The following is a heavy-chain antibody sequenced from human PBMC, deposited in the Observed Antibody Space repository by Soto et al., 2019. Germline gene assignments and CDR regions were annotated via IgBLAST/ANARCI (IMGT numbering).Heavy chain of an antibody. CDR1: GFTFSSYA. CDR3: ARAAYSGSYSGLFYFDY. D-gene: IGHD1-26*01. V-gene: IGHV3-30-3*01. J-gene: IGHJ4*02. CDR2: ISYDGSNK. Sequence: GGSLRLSCAASGFTFSSYAMHWVRQAPGKGLEWVAVISYDGSNKYYADSVKGRFTISRDNSKNTLYLQMNSLRAEDTAVYYCARAAYSGSYSGLFYFDYWGQGTLVTVSS.